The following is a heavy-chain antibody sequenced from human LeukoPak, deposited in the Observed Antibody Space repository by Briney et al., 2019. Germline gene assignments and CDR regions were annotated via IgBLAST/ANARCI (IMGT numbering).Heavy chain of an antibody. J-gene: IGHJ3*02. Sequence: GESLKISCKGSGYSFTSYWIGWVRPMPGKGLEWMGIIYPGDSYTRYSPSFQGQVTISADKSISTAYPQWSRLKASDTAMYYCARLVSIVGAFDAFDIWGQGTMVTVSS. V-gene: IGHV5-51*01. CDR1: GYSFTSYW. CDR3: ARLVSIVGAFDAFDI. D-gene: IGHD1-26*01. CDR2: IYPGDSYT.